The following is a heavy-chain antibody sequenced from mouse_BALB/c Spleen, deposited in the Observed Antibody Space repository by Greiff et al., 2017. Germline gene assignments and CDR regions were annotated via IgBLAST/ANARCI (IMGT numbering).Heavy chain of an antibody. D-gene: IGHD1-1*01. Sequence: EVKVVESGGGLVQPGGSRKLSCAASGFTFSSFGMHWVRQAPEKGLEWVAYISSGSSTIYYADTVKGRFTISRDNPKNTLFLQMTSLRAEDTAMYYCARAVGRLFDYWGQGTTLTVSS. CDR3: ARAVGRLFDY. CDR1: GFTFSSFG. V-gene: IGHV5-17*02. CDR2: ISSGSSTI. J-gene: IGHJ2*01.